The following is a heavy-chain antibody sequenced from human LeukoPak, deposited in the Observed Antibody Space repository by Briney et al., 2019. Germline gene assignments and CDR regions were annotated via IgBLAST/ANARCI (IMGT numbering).Heavy chain of an antibody. CDR2: IYHNGDT. CDR3: ASRATVPPYNWFDP. V-gene: IGHV4-4*02. CDR1: GGSISSSNW. D-gene: IGHD4-17*01. Sequence: PSGTLSLTCAVSGGSISSSNWWSWVRQPPGKGLEWIGGIYHNGDTNYNPSLKSRVTISVDKSKNQFSLRLRSLTAADTAVYYCASRATVPPYNWFDPWGQGTLVTVSS. J-gene: IGHJ5*02.